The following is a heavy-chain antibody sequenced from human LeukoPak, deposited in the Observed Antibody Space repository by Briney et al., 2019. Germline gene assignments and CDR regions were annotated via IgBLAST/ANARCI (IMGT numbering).Heavy chain of an antibody. CDR3: ARGYDSSSPFDY. D-gene: IGHD3-22*01. Sequence: GGSLRLSCAASGFTVSSNYMSWVRQAPGKGLEWVSVIYSGGSTYYADSVKGRFTISRDNSKNTLYLQMNSLRAEDTAVYYCARGYDSSSPFDYWGQGTLVTVSS. CDR2: IYSGGST. J-gene: IGHJ4*02. V-gene: IGHV3-66*01. CDR1: GFTVSSNY.